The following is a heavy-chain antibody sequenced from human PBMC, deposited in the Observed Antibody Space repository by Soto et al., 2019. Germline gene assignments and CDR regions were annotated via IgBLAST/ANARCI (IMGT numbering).Heavy chain of an antibody. CDR1: GFTFSDYY. J-gene: IGHJ6*03. D-gene: IGHD6-13*01. CDR2: ISSNGSTI. CDR3: ARAVAAAGYYYYYYYYMDV. Sequence: QVQLVESGGGLVKPGGSLRLSCAASGFTFSDYYISWIRQAPGKGLEWVSYISSNGSTIYYADSVKGRFTISRDNAKNSLYLQMNSLRAEDTAVYYCARAVAAAGYYYYYYYYMDVWGKWTTVTVSS. V-gene: IGHV3-11*01.